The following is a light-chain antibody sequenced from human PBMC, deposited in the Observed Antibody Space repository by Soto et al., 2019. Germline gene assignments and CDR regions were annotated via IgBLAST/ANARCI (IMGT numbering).Light chain of an antibody. CDR1: SSNIGGNT. V-gene: IGLV1-44*01. Sequence: QSVLTQPPSASGTPGQRVTISCSGSSSNIGGNTVDRYQQLPGTAPKIFIYGNSQRPSGVPDRFSGSKSGTSASLAISGLQSEDEAEYYCASWDDNVNGWVFGGGTKVTVL. J-gene: IGLJ3*02. CDR2: GNS. CDR3: ASWDDNVNGWV.